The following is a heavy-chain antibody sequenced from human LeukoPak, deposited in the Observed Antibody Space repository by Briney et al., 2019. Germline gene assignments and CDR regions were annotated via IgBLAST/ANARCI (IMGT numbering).Heavy chain of an antibody. J-gene: IGHJ3*02. CDR1: GFTFSSHW. CDR2: INGDGSNT. V-gene: IGHV3-74*03. D-gene: IGHD2-15*01. CDR3: ARSKIWYSTDPFDI. Sequence: GGSLRLSCAASGFTFSSHWMHWVRQAPGKGLVWVSRINGDGSNTTYADSVKGRFTISRDNAKNTLYLQMNSLRAEDTAVYHCARSKIWYSTDPFDIWGQGTMVTVSS.